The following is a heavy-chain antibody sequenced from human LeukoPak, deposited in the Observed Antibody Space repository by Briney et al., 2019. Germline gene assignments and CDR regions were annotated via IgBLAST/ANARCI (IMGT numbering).Heavy chain of an antibody. CDR2: IYTSGST. J-gene: IGHJ4*02. D-gene: IGHD3-10*01. CDR1: GGSISSGSYY. Sequence: PSQTLSLTCTVSGGSISSGSYYWSWIRQPAGKGLEWIGRIYTSGSTNYNPSLKSRVTISVDTSKNQFSLKLSSVTAADTAVYYCARHGVFGSGTYYYFDYWGQGTLVTVSS. CDR3: ARHGVFGSGTYYYFDY. V-gene: IGHV4-61*02.